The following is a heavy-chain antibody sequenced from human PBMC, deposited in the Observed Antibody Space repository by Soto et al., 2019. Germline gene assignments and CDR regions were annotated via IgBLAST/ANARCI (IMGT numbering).Heavy chain of an antibody. CDR2: VIPVLGQA. CDR1: GGIFSSYA. J-gene: IGHJ4*02. Sequence: SVKVSCKASGGIFSSYAISWLRQAPGQGLEWMGAVIPVLGQAYYAQALQDRVTITADESTRAAYMELSSLTSEDTAVYFCARVGGVGAPPGADYWGQGTLVT. D-gene: IGHD1-26*01. V-gene: IGHV1-69*13. CDR3: ARVGGVGAPPGADY.